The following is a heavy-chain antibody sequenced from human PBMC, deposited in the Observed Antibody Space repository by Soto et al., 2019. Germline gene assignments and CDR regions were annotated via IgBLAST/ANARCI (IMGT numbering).Heavy chain of an antibody. CDR1: GFTLSRHT. CDR3: VRDYYDTRGYPTTFDL. V-gene: IGHV3-21*01. CDR2: IGSRTSDI. J-gene: IGHJ3*01. D-gene: IGHD3-16*01. Sequence: GGSLRLSCAASGFTLSRHTMNWVRQAPGKGLEWVSFIGSRTSDIYYADSVKGRFTISRDNAKNSLYLDLTRLRAEDTAVYFCVRDYYDTRGYPTTFDLWGPGTIVTL.